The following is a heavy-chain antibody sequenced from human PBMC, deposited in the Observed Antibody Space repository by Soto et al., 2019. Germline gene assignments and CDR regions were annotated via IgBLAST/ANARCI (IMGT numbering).Heavy chain of an antibody. CDR3: ARGPPHHY. Sequence: QLPLQESGSGLVKPSQTLSLTCAISGGSISSGGYSWSWIRQPPGKGLEWIGYIYHSGNTYYNPCLKTRVTISVDRSKNQFSLTLSSVTAADTAVYYCARGPPHHYWGQGTLVTVSS. V-gene: IGHV4-30-2*01. CDR1: GGSISSGGYS. CDR2: IYHSGNT. J-gene: IGHJ4*02.